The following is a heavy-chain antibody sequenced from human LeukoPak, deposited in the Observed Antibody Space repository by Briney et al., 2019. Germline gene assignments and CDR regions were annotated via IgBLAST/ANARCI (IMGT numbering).Heavy chain of an antibody. Sequence: PGGSLRLSCAASGFTVSTTYMSRVRQAPGKGLEWVSVMYSGGSTFYADSVKGRFTISRDNSKNTLYLQMNSLRAEDTAVYYCARRSEWPYVRDWGQGTLVTVSS. D-gene: IGHD3-3*01. CDR2: MYSGGST. CDR3: ARRSEWPYVRD. V-gene: IGHV3-53*01. J-gene: IGHJ4*02. CDR1: GFTVSTTY.